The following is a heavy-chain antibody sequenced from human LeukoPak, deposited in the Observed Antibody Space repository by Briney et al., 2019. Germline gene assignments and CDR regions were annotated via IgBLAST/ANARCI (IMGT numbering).Heavy chain of an antibody. CDR3: ARDKSGTMMRGVITTYYYSMDV. V-gene: IGHV1-69*06. CDR1: GGTFSSYA. CDR2: IIPIFGTA. J-gene: IGHJ6*03. Sequence: SVKVSCKASGGTFSSYAISWVRQAPGQGLEWMGGIIPIFGTANYAQKFQGRVTITADKSTSTAYMELSSLRSEDTAVYYCARDKSGTMMRGVITTYYYSMDVWGKGTTVTISS. D-gene: IGHD3-10*01.